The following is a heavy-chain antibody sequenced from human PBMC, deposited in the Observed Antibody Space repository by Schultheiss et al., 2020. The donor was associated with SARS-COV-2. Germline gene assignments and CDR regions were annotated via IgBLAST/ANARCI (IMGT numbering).Heavy chain of an antibody. Sequence: GESLKISCAASGFTFSSYAMSWVRQAPGKGLEWVSAISGSGGSTYYADSVKGRFTISRDNAKNSLYLQMNSLRAEDTAVYYCARDRDGTVTPYGMDVWGQGTTVTVSS. J-gene: IGHJ6*02. CDR1: GFTFSSYA. V-gene: IGHV3-23*01. CDR3: ARDRDGTVTPYGMDV. CDR2: ISGSGGST. D-gene: IGHD4-17*01.